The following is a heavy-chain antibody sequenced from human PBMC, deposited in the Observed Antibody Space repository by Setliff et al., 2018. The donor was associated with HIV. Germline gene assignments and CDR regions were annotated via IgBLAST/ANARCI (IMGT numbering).Heavy chain of an antibody. CDR2: FYPGDSDT. D-gene: IGHD1-26*01. CDR1: GYSFANYW. V-gene: IGHV5-51*01. J-gene: IGHJ4*02. CDR3: IRRRRAPGTEDLEAV. Sequence: GESLKISCKGSGYSFANYWIAWVRQMPGKGLEWMGIFYPGDSDTRYSPSFQGQVTISADKSITTAYLEWSSLKPSDTAMYYCIRRRRAPGTEDLEAVWGQGTLVTVSS.